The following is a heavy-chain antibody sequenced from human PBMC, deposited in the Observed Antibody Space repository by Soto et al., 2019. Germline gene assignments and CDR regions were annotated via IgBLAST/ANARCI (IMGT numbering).Heavy chain of an antibody. D-gene: IGHD1-1*01. J-gene: IGHJ4*02. CDR1: GVTFTSAA. CDR2: IVVGSGNT. CDR3: AAGRPRPTYY. V-gene: IGHV1-58*01. Sequence: VKASCKASGVTFTSAAVQWVRQARGQRLEWVGWIVVGSGNTTYAQKFQERVTITRDMFTSTGYMALSSLRSEATAVDYGAAGRPRPTYYWGQGTLVTVPS.